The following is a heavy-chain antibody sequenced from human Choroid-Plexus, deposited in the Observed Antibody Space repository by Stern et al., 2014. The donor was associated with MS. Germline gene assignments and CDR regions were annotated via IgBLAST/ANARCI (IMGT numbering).Heavy chain of an antibody. CDR2: ISYDGSK. Sequence: VQLVESGGGVVQPGRPLRLSCAASGFSFSSFGMPWVRQAPGQGLEWVALISYDGSKDYADSVKGRFAISRDNAKNTLYLQMNSLRAEDTAVYYGAKDRQYLTFFFDFWGQGSLVTVSS. D-gene: IGHD2/OR15-2a*01. CDR1: GFSFSSFG. CDR3: AKDRQYLTFFFDF. J-gene: IGHJ4*02. V-gene: IGHV3-30*18.